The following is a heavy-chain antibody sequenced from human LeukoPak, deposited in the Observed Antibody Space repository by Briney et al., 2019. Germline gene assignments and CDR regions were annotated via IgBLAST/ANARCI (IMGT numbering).Heavy chain of an antibody. J-gene: IGHJ4*02. CDR2: ISSSSSYT. V-gene: IGHV3-21*01. CDR1: GFTFSSYS. D-gene: IGHD1-26*01. CDR3: ARGEGAEDY. Sequence: GGSLRLSCAASGFTFSSYSMNWVRQAPGKGLEWVSSISSSSSYTYYADSVKGRFTISRDNAKNSLYLQMNSLRAEDTAVYYCARGEGAEDYWGQGTLVTVSS.